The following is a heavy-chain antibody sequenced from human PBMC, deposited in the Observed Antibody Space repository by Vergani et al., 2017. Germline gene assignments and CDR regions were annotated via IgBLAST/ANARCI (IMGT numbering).Heavy chain of an antibody. CDR2: ISYDGSNK. D-gene: IGHD3-22*01. CDR1: GFTFSDFS. J-gene: IGHJ4*02. Sequence: VQLVESGGALIQPGGSLRLSCAASGFTFSDFSMSWVRQAPGKGLEWVTIISYDGSNKYYADSVKGRFTISRDNSKNTLSLQMNSLTAEDTAIYYCAGXQGTSAYYYGGFDYWGQGILVTVSS. V-gene: IGHV3-30*03. CDR3: AGXQGTSAYYYGGFDY.